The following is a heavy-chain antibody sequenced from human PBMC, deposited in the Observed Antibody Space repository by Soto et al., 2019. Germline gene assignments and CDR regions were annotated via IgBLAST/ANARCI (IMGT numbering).Heavy chain of an antibody. D-gene: IGHD3-10*01. CDR1: GFSLSTSGVG. CDR2: IYWDDDK. J-gene: IGHJ6*02. V-gene: IGHV2-5*02. Sequence: QITLKESGPTLVKPTQTLTLTCTFSGFSLSTSGVGVGWIRQPPGKALEWLALIYWDDDKRYSPSLKSRLTITKDTSKNQVVHTMTNMDPVDTATYYCARQLWFGELLAYYYDGMDVWGQGTTVTVSS. CDR3: ARQLWFGELLAYYYDGMDV.